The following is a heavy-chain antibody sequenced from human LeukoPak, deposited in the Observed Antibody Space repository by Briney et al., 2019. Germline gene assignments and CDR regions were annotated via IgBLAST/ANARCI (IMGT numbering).Heavy chain of an antibody. Sequence: ASVKVSCKASGYSFTGYYIHWVRQAPGQGLAWMGWINLYSGDTTYAQKFQGRLTLTRDTSISTAYMELSRLRSDDTAVYYCARVWAVAGTRPLFDYWGQGTLVTVSS. J-gene: IGHJ4*02. CDR3: ARVWAVAGTRPLFDY. V-gene: IGHV1-2*02. D-gene: IGHD6-19*01. CDR2: INLYSGDT. CDR1: GYSFTGYY.